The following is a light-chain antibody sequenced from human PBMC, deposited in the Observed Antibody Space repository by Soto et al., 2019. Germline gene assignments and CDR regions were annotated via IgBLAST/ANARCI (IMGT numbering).Light chain of an antibody. J-gene: IGLJ1*01. CDR2: DVV. CDR1: SSDIGAYNY. V-gene: IGLV2-11*01. Sequence: HSVLTQPPCASGSPGQAVTISCAGASSDIGAYNYVSWYQQHPGRDPTLMIYDVVRWPSGVPDRFSGYKSGNTDSLTISGLQAEDEADYFCCSYAVGYTYLFGTGTKVTVL. CDR3: CSYAVGYTYL.